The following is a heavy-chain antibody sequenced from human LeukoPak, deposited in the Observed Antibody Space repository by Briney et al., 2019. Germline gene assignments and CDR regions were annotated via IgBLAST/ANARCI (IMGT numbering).Heavy chain of an antibody. V-gene: IGHV4-61*02. J-gene: IGHJ5*02. CDR3: AREGPIFGVVKWFDP. Sequence: SETLSLTCTVSGGSISSGSYYWSWIRQPAGKGLEWIGRIYTSGSTNYNPSLKSRVTISVDTSKNQFSLKLSSVTAADTAVYYCAREGPIFGVVKWFDPWGQGTLVTVSS. CDR2: IYTSGST. D-gene: IGHD3-3*01. CDR1: GGSISSGSYY.